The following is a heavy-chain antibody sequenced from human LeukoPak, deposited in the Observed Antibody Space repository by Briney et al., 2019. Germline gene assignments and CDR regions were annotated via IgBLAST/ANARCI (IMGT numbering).Heavy chain of an antibody. D-gene: IGHD3-9*01. J-gene: IGHJ4*01. CDR1: GFTFSSYG. CDR3: AKSLDLLTGYYSYFEY. CDR2: IRYDGSNK. Sequence: GGSLRLSCAASGFTFSSYGMHWVRQAPGKGLEWVAFIRYDGSNKYYADSVKGRFTISRDNSKNTLYLQMNSLRAEDTAVYYCAKSLDLLTGYYSYFEYWGHGTLVTVAS. V-gene: IGHV3-30*02.